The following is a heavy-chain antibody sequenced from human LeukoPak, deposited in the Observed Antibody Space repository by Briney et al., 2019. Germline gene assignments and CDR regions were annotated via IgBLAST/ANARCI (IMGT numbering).Heavy chain of an antibody. J-gene: IGHJ4*02. CDR1: GGSFSGYY. V-gene: IGHV4-34*01. Sequence: PSETLSLTCAVYGGSFSGYYWSWIRQPPGKGLGWIGEINHSGSTNYNPSLKSRVTISVDTSKNQFSLKLSSVTAADTAVYYCATPGGYCSGGSCHLNWGQGTLVTVSS. CDR3: ATPGGYCSGGSCHLN. D-gene: IGHD2-15*01. CDR2: INHSGST.